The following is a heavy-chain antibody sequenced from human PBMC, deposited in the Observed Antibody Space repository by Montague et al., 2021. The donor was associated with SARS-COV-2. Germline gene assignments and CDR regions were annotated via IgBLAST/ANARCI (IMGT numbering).Heavy chain of an antibody. CDR3: ATHRQHHNH. V-gene: IGHV4-59*08. J-gene: IGHJ5*02. D-gene: IGHD6-13*01. CDR1: GGSISGYY. CDR2: IFYNGDT. Sequence: SETLSLTCTVSGGSISGYYWTWIRQPPGKGLEWIGYIFYNGDTNYNPSLKSLVSISVDTSKNQFSLKLFAVTAADTAVYFCATHRQHHNHWGQGAMVAVSS.